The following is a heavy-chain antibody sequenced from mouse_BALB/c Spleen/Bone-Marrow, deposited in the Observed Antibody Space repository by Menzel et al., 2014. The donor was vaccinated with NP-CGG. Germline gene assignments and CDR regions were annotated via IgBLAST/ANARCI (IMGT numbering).Heavy chain of an antibody. CDR3: ARLGYYGYFVD. Sequence: DVMLVESGGGLVQPGGPLKLSCAASGFDFRRYRMSWVRQAPGKGLEWIGEINPESSTINYTPSLKDKFIISRDNAKNTLYLQMSKVRSEDTALYYCARLGYYGYFVDWGQGTTLTVSS. D-gene: IGHD2-3*01. CDR2: INPESSTI. CDR1: GFDFRRYR. J-gene: IGHJ2*01. V-gene: IGHV4-1*02.